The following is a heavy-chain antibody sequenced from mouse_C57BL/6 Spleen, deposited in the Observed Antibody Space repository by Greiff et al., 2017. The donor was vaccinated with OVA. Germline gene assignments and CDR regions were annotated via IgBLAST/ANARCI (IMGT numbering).Heavy chain of an antibody. V-gene: IGHV1-82*01. CDR3: ARLEDDYAWFAY. D-gene: IGHD2-4*01. CDR1: GFAFISSW. CDR2: IYPGDGDT. Sequence: VQLLQSGPELVKPGASVKISCKASGFAFISSWMNWVKQRPGKGLEWIGRIYPGDGDTNYNGKFKGKVTLTADKSSSTAYLQLSSLTSEDSAVYFCARLEDDYAWFAYWGQGTLVTVSA. J-gene: IGHJ3*01.